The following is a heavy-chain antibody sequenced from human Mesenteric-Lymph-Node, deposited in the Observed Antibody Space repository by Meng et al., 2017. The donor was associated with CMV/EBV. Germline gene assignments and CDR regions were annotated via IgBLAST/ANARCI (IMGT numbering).Heavy chain of an antibody. CDR2: IRNTGAT. Sequence: SETLSLTCTVSGASISGYHWGWIRQPPGKGLEFVGNIRNTGATDYSASLESRVTMSLDMSKNQFSLRLNSVTVADTAVYYCARGVTYCSRTSCYWGFDYWGQGMLVTVSS. V-gene: IGHV4-59*08. CDR1: GASISGYH. D-gene: IGHD2-2*01. J-gene: IGHJ4*02. CDR3: ARGVTYCSRTSCYWGFDY.